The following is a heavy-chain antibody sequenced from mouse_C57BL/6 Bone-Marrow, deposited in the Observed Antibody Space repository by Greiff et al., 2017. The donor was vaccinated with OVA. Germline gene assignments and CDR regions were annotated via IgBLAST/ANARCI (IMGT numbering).Heavy chain of an antibody. CDR3: VSLFWAWFAY. CDR1: GYTFTSYW. V-gene: IGHV1-50*01. J-gene: IGHJ3*01. D-gene: IGHD4-1*01. CDR2: IDPSDSYT. Sequence: VQLQQPGAELVKPGASVKLSCKASGYTFTSYWMQWVKQRPGQGLEWIGEIDPSDSYTNYNQKFKGKATLTVDTSSSTAYMQLSSLTSEDSAVYYCVSLFWAWFAYWGQGTLVTVSA.